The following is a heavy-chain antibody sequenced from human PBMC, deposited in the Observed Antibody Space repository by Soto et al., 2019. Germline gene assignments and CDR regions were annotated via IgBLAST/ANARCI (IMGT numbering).Heavy chain of an antibody. CDR3: ARSAITIFGVVIIAWDYYYYGMDV. J-gene: IGHJ6*02. CDR1: GYSFTSYW. D-gene: IGHD3-3*01. CDR2: IDPSDSYT. Sequence: GESLKISCKGSGYSFTSYWISWVRQMPGKGLEWMGRIDPSDSYTNYSPSFQGHVTISADKSISTAYLQWSSLKASDTAMYYCARSAITIFGVVIIAWDYYYYGMDVWGQGTTVTVSS. V-gene: IGHV5-10-1*01.